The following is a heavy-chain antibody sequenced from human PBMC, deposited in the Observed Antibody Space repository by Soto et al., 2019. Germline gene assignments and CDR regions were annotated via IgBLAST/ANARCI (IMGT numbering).Heavy chain of an antibody. Sequence: WEILDITWKIVRGCMSGYYGSRISKNHGKGLEWIGEISQSGNTNYNPSLRSRVSMSIDTSKEQFSLKLKSVTAADTALYFCARQRTSVVTQAYFDVWGPGSLVTVS. D-gene: IGHD2-21*02. CDR1: RGCMSGYY. CDR3: ARQRTSVVTQAYFDV. CDR2: ISQSGNT. J-gene: IGHJ4*02. V-gene: IGHV4-34*01.